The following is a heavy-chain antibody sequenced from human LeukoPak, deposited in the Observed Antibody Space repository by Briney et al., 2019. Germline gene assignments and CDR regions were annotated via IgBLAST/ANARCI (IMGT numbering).Heavy chain of an antibody. CDR3: ARTYSRESGYDFVFHY. CDR2: ISYDGKNI. CDR1: GFTFSINA. V-gene: IGHV3-33*08. Sequence: PGGSLRLSCAASGFTFSINAMAWVRQAPGKGLEWVSAISYDGKNIHYADSVKGRFTISRDNSRNTVYLQMNSLRVEDTAVYYCARTYSRESGYDFVFHYWGQGTRVTVSS. D-gene: IGHD5-12*01. J-gene: IGHJ4*02.